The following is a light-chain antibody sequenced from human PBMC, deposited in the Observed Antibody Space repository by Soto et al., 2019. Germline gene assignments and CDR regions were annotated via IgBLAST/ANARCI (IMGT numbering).Light chain of an antibody. Sequence: DVVMTQSPLSLPVTLGQPASISCRSSQSLVYSDGNAYLNWFQQRPGQSPRRLIYIASNRDSGVPARLGCSGTGMDFKLQINRVEAESVGVYYWMQGKYWPPSFRRGTRVEVK. J-gene: IGKJ1*01. CDR1: QSLVYSDGNAY. CDR2: IAS. CDR3: MQGKYWPPS. V-gene: IGKV2-30*01.